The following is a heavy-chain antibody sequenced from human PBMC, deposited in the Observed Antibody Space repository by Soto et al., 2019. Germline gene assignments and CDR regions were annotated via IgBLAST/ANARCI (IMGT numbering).Heavy chain of an antibody. CDR1: GFTFDDYA. J-gene: IGHJ4*02. Sequence: SLKISCAASGFTFDDYAMHWVRQAPGKGLEWVSGISWNSGSIGYADSVKGRFTISRDNAKNSLYLQMNSLRAEDTALYYCAKGEWELNYWGQGTLVTVSS. CDR3: AKGEWELNY. V-gene: IGHV3-9*01. CDR2: ISWNSGSI. D-gene: IGHD1-26*01.